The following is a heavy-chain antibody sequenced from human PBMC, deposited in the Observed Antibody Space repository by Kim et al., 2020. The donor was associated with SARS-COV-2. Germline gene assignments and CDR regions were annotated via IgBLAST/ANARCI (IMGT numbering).Heavy chain of an antibody. CDR2: VYYNCSST. CDR1: GGSISSSY. D-gene: IGHD3-16*01. V-gene: IGHV4-59*12. Sequence: SETLSLTCTVSGGSISSSYWSWSRHPPPRGLEWLWGVYYNCSSTTYHTSTNRSTITIVAYTNKNSFLLMPFITAAAAAVYYSWARQSDVFYDY. CDR3: SWARQSDVFYDY. J-gene: IGHJ4*01.